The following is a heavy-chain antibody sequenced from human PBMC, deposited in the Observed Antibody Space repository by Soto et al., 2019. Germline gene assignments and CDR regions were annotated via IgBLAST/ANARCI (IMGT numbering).Heavy chain of an antibody. CDR1: GYMFISYG. V-gene: IGHV1-18*01. CDR2: ISAYNGNT. CDR3: ARRYCTNGICYYFDS. Sequence: ASVKVSCKASGYMFISYGISWVRQAPGQGLEWMGWISAYNGNTNYAQKLQGRVTMTTDTSTDTAYMELRSLRSDDTAVYFCARRYCTNGICYYFDSWGQGTLVTVSS. J-gene: IGHJ4*02. D-gene: IGHD2-8*01.